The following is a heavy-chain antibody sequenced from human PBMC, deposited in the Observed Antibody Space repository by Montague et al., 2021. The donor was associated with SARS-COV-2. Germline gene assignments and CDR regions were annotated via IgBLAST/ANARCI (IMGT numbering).Heavy chain of an antibody. V-gene: IGHV4-34*01. Sequence: SETLSLTCAVYGGSFSGYYWSWIRQPPGKGLEWIGEIYHSGSTNYNPSLKSRVTISVDTSKNQFSLKLSSVTAADTAVYYCARGPRITMIVVVITGIWFDPWGQGTLVTVSS. CDR1: GGSFSGYY. CDR2: IYHSGST. J-gene: IGHJ5*02. D-gene: IGHD3-22*01. CDR3: ARGPRITMIVVVITGIWFDP.